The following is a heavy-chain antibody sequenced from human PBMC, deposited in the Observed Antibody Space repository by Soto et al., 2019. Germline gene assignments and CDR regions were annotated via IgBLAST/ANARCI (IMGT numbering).Heavy chain of an antibody. CDR3: ATWHEREHAYDV. J-gene: IGHJ3*01. Sequence: LRLSCAAFGFTISGKKYVAWVRQAPGKGLEWVSALYDLDGSFYAASVKGRFTTSSDSSKTTVYLQMNDLRPDDTAVYYCATWHEREHAYDVWGQGTTVTVSS. D-gene: IGHD1-1*01. CDR2: LYDLDGS. CDR1: GFTISGKKY. V-gene: IGHV3-53*01.